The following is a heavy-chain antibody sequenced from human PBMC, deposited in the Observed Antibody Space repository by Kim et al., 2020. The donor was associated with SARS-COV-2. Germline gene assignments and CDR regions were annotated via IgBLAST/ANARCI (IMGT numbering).Heavy chain of an antibody. J-gene: IGHJ6*03. CDR3: ARGFRPVTKGYYYMDV. CDR1: GGSFSGYY. CDR2: INHSGST. Sequence: SETLSLTCAVYGGSFSGYYWSWIRQPPGKGLEWIGEINHSGSTNYNPSLKSRVTISVDTSKNQFSLKLSSVTAADTAVYYCARGFRPVTKGYYYMDVWGKGTTVTVSS. V-gene: IGHV4-34*01. D-gene: IGHD4-4*01.